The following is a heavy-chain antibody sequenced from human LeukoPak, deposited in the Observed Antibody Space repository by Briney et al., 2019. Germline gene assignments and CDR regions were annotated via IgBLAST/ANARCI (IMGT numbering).Heavy chain of an antibody. J-gene: IGHJ5*02. CDR2: IIPLFGTA. Sequence: SVKVSCKASGGTFSSYAISWVRQAPGQGLEWMGGIIPLFGTANYAQKFQGRVTITADESTSTAYMEMSSLRSEDTAVYYCARAKRETLRSGTIRFDPWGQGTLVTVSS. V-gene: IGHV1-69*01. D-gene: IGHD3-16*01. CDR1: GGTFSSYA. CDR3: ARAKRETLRSGTIRFDP.